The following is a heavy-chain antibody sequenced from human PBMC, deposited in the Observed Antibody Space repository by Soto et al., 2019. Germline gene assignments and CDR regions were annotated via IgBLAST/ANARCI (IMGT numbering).Heavy chain of an antibody. CDR1: GGTLSSYA. Sequence: SVKVSCKASGGTLSSYAVSWVRQAPGQGLEWMGGIIPIFGTANYAQKFQGRVTITADESTSTAYMELSSLRSEDTALYYCAREDSSGYDLDAFDIWGQGTMVTVSS. CDR3: AREDSSGYDLDAFDI. J-gene: IGHJ3*02. CDR2: IIPIFGTA. D-gene: IGHD3-22*01. V-gene: IGHV1-69*13.